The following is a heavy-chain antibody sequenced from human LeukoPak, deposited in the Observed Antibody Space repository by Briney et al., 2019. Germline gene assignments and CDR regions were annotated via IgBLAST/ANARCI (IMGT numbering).Heavy chain of an antibody. Sequence: SETLSLTCTVSGGSISSSSYYWGWLRQPPGRGLEWIGSIYYSGSTYYNPSLKSRVTISVDTSKNQFSLKLSSVTAADTAVYYCARRWYGDVWGQGTTVTVSS. D-gene: IGHD4-17*01. CDR2: IYYSGST. CDR3: ARRWYGDV. V-gene: IGHV4-39*01. J-gene: IGHJ6*02. CDR1: GGSISSSSYY.